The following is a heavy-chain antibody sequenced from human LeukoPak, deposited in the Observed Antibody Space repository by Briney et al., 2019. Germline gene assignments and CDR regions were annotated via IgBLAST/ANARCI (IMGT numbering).Heavy chain of an antibody. J-gene: IGHJ3*02. CDR3: ARLHRGEEAFDI. CDR1: GGSISSYY. V-gene: IGHV4-59*01. CDR2: FYYSGST. Sequence: SETLSLTCTVSGGSISSYYWSWIRQPPGKGLEWIGYFYYSGSTNYNPSLRSRVTISVDTSKNQFSLKLSSVTAADTAVYYCARLHRGEEAFDIWGQGTMVTVSS.